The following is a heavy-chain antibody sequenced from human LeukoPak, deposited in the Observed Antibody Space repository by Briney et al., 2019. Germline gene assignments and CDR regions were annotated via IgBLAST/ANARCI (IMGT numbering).Heavy chain of an antibody. CDR3: ANDLGWIQLNLG. J-gene: IGHJ4*02. Sequence: PGGSLRLSCAASGFTFSNYGMNGVRQAPGKRLEWVSGITANGGTTYYADSVKGRFTISRDNSKNTVYLQMNSLRAEDTAVYYCANDLGWIQLNLGRGQGTLVTVSS. D-gene: IGHD5-18*01. V-gene: IGHV3-23*01. CDR2: ITANGGTT. CDR1: GFTFSNYG.